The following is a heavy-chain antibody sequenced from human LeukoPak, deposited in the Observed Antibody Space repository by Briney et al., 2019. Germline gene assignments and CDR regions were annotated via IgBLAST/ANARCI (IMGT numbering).Heavy chain of an antibody. CDR1: GFTFSSYA. J-gene: IGHJ2*01. CDR3: AKDPRYRSGGSWYAGYFDI. Sequence: PGGSLRLSCAASGFTFSSYAMSWVRQAPGKGLEWVTAISGSGGNTYYGDSVKGRFTISRDNSKNTLSLQMNSLRAEDTAVYFCAKDPRYRSGGSWYAGYFDIWGRGTLVTVSS. CDR2: ISGSGGNT. D-gene: IGHD2-15*01. V-gene: IGHV3-23*01.